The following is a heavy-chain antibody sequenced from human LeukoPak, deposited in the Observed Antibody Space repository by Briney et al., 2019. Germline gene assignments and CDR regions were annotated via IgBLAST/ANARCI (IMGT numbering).Heavy chain of an antibody. V-gene: IGHV5-51*01. D-gene: IGHD3-16*01. Sequence: GESLKISCKGSGNSFTRFWIGWVRQMPGKGLDWMAIIYPGDSDTRYSPSFQGQVTISADKSISTAYLQWSSLKASDTAMYYCARGGVAPAPFDYWGQGTLVTVSS. J-gene: IGHJ4*02. CDR1: GNSFTRFW. CDR2: IYPGDSDT. CDR3: ARGGVAPAPFDY.